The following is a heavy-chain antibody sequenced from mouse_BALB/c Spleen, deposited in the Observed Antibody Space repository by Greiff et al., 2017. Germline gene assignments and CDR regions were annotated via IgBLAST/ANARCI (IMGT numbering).Heavy chain of an antibody. CDR3: TRSLLRLQGFAY. Sequence: VQLQQSGTVLARPGASVKMSCKASGYTFTSYWMHWVKQRPGQGLEWIGAIYPGNSDTNYNQKFKGKAKLTAVTSTSTAYMELSSLTNEDSAVYYCTRSLLRLQGFAYWGQGTLVTVSA. J-gene: IGHJ3*01. V-gene: IGHV1-5*01. CDR1: GYTFTSYW. CDR2: IYPGNSDT. D-gene: IGHD1-2*01.